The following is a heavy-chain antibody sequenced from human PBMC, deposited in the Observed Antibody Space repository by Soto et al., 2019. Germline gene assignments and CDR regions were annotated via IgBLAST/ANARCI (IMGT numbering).Heavy chain of an antibody. CDR3: AAVSGSGSYYNYGWFDP. Sequence: SETLSLTCTVSDGSISSYYWSWIRQPPGKGLEWIGYIYYSGSTNYNPSLKSRVTISVDTSKNQFSLKLSSVTAADTAVYYCAAVSGSGSYYNYGWFDPWGQGTLVTVSS. CDR1: DGSISSYY. J-gene: IGHJ5*02. D-gene: IGHD3-10*01. CDR2: IYYSGST. V-gene: IGHV4-59*08.